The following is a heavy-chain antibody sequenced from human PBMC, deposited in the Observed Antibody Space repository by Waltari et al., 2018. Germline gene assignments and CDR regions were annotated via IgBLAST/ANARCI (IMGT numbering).Heavy chain of an antibody. J-gene: IGHJ6*02. CDR1: GYTFTSYD. CDR2: MNPNSGNT. D-gene: IGHD2-15*01. CDR3: AREARVVAAPLRRRYYYGMDV. Sequence: QVQLVQSGAEVKKPGASVKVSCKASGYTFTSYDINWVRQATGQGLEWMGWMNPNSGNTGYAQKFQGRVTISVDTSKNQFSLKLSSVTAADTAVYYCAREARVVAAPLRRRYYYGMDVWGQGTTVTVSS. V-gene: IGHV1-8*01.